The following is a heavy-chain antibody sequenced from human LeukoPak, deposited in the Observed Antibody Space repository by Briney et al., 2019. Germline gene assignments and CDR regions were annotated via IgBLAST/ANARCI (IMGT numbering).Heavy chain of an antibody. CDR3: ARDGGYSGGSCYSMHYYYYMDV. CDR1: GFTFSSYA. J-gene: IGHJ6*03. V-gene: IGHV3-30*01. D-gene: IGHD2-15*01. CDR2: ISYDGSNK. Sequence: PGRSLRLSCAASGFTFSSYAMHWVRQAPGKGLEWVAVISYDGSNKYYADSVKGRFTISRDNSKNTLYLQMNSLRAEDTAVYYCARDGGYSGGSCYSMHYYYYMDVWGKGTTVTVSS.